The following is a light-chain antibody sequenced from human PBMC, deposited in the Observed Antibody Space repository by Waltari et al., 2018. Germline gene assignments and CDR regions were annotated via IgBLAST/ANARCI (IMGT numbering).Light chain of an antibody. J-gene: IGKJ2*01. V-gene: IGKV3-20*01. CDR1: QRQTKRY. Sequence: EVVLTQSPDTLSLSPGERVPLSCRASQRQTKRYIAWYQQKPGQAPRLLIYGASSRAAGIPSRFSGSGSGTDFTLTISRLEPEDFAVYYCQQYGSSILYTFGQGTKLEIK. CDR3: QQYGSSILYT. CDR2: GAS.